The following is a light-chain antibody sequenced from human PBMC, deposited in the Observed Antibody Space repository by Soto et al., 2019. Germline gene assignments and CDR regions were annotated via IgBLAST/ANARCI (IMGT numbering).Light chain of an antibody. V-gene: IGKV1-39*01. CDR3: QQSYSTPPFT. J-gene: IGKJ3*01. CDR2: GAS. Sequence: DIQMTQSPSPLSASVGDRVDITCRTSQSVSSYLNWYQAKPGKAPKLLIYGASSLESGVPSRFSGSGSGTDFTLTISSLQPEDSATYYCQQSYSTPPFTFGPGTRVDI. CDR1: QSVSSY.